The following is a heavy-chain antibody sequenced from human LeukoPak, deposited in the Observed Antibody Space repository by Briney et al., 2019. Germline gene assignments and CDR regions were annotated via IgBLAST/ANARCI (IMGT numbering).Heavy chain of an antibody. J-gene: IGHJ4*02. CDR2: IIPIFGTA. Sequence: ASVKVSCKASGGTLSRYAISWVRQAPGQGLEWMGGIIPIFGTANYAQKFQGRVTITADKSTSTAYMELSSLRSEDTAVYYCARGTELYYFDYWGQGTLVTVSS. CDR1: GGTLSRYA. CDR3: ARGTELYYFDY. V-gene: IGHV1-69*06. D-gene: IGHD1-1*01.